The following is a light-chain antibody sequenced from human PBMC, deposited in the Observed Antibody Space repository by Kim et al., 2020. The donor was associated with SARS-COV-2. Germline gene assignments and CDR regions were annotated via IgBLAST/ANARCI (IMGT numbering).Light chain of an antibody. J-gene: IGKJ2*03. CDR1: ESVSPS. CDR3: HQYHTWPYS. V-gene: IGKV3-15*01. Sequence: SASPGETVTLSCRATESVSPSLAWYQQRPGQAPTLLIYGASTRATGIPARFTGSGSGSQFTLTIRGLQSEDFAVYHCHQYHTWPYSFGRGTKLEI. CDR2: GAS.